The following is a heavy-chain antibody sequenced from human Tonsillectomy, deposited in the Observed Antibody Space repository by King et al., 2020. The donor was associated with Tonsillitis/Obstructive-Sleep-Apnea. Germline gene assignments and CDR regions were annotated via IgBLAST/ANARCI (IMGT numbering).Heavy chain of an antibody. CDR1: RYTFTDYY. CDR2: INPNSGGT. Sequence: VQLVESGAEVKKPGASVKVSCKACRYTFTDYYMHWVRQAPGQGLEWMGWINPNSGGTNYAQKFQGRVTMTRDTSISTAYMELSRLRSDDTAVYYCARVGAYYDSSSYYVSWGQGTLVTVSS. J-gene: IGHJ5*02. CDR3: ARVGAYYDSSSYYVS. D-gene: IGHD3-22*01. V-gene: IGHV1-2*02.